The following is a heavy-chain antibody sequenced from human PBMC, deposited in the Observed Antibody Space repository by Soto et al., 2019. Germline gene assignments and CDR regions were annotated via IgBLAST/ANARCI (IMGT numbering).Heavy chain of an antibody. Sequence: QVRLRESGPRLVKPSETLSLTCTFSGGSISTYYWSWIRQPAGKGLEWIGRVYTSGGTNYNPSLKSRVTMSRDTSKKQFFLSLSSVTAADTAVYYCARGAAAGVDYGMDLWGQGTTVTFSS. CDR1: GGSISTYY. CDR2: VYTSGGT. J-gene: IGHJ6*02. V-gene: IGHV4-4*07. CDR3: ARGAAAGVDYGMDL. D-gene: IGHD6-13*01.